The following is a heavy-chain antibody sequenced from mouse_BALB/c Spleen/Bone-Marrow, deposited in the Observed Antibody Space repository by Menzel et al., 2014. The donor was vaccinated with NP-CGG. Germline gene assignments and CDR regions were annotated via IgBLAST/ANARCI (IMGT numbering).Heavy chain of an antibody. D-gene: IGHD1-1*01. V-gene: IGHV14-3*02. CDR1: GFNIKDTY. CDR3: SRGTRYYFDY. Sequence: VQLQQSGAELVKPGASVKLSCTTSGFNIKDTYIHWVKRRPERGLDWIGRIDPADDTTIYDPKFQDKATITTDTPSSMAYLQLSSLTSEDAAVYFCSRGTRYYFDYWGQGTTLTVSS. J-gene: IGHJ2*01. CDR2: IDPADDTT.